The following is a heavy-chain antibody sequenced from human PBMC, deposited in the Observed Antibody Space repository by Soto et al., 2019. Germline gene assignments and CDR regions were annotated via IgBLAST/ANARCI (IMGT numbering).Heavy chain of an antibody. CDR1: GGSISGSY. CDR3: TRHRDTYGSGDFDY. CDR2: IYYTGST. V-gene: IGHV4-59*08. Sequence: SETLSLTCTVSGGSISGSYWRWIRQPPGKGLEWIGYIYYTGSTNYNPSLKSRVTISVDTSKNQFSLKLSSVTAADTAVYYCTRHRDTYGSGDFDYWGQGTRVTVSS. J-gene: IGHJ4*02. D-gene: IGHD3-10*01.